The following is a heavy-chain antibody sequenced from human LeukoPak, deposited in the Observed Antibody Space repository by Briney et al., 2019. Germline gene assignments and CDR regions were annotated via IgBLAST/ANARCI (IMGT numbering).Heavy chain of an antibody. CDR3: GRDRHWNQGNFDY. CDR2: INPNNGGT. Sequence: ASVKVSCKASGYTFTGYYIHWVRQAPGQGLEWMGWINPNNGGTNSAQKFQGRVTMTRDTSIGTAYMELNRLTYDDTAVYYCGRDRHWNQGNFDYWGQGTLVTVSS. D-gene: IGHD1-1*01. V-gene: IGHV1-2*02. J-gene: IGHJ4*02. CDR1: GYTFTGYY.